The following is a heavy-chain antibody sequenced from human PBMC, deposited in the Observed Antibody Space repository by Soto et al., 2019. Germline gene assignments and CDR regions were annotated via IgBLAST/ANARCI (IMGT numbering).Heavy chain of an antibody. CDR2: IWYDGSNK. Sequence: SGGSLRLSCAASGFTFSSYGMHWVRQAPGKGLEWVAVIWYDGSNKYYADSVKGRFTISRDNSKNTLYLQMNSLRAEDTAVYYCARDLGLLWFGEPSPPTDYWGQGTLVTVSS. J-gene: IGHJ4*02. CDR3: ARDLGLLWFGEPSPPTDY. CDR1: GFTFSSYG. V-gene: IGHV3-33*01. D-gene: IGHD3-10*01.